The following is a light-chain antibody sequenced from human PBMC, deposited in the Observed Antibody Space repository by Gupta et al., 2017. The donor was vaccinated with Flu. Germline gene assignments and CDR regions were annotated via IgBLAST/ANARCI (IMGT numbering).Light chain of an antibody. J-gene: IGKJ2*01. CDR2: LAS. CDR3: RQALETPYT. CDR1: QSLLISNGNIY. Sequence: EIVMTQSPLSLPVTPGAPASISCRSSQSLLISNGNIYLDWYLQKPGQSPQLLMYLASNRASGVPDRFSGSGSGRXFTLKIXRVEAEDVGIYFCRQALETPYTFGXGTNLEIK. V-gene: IGKV2-28*01.